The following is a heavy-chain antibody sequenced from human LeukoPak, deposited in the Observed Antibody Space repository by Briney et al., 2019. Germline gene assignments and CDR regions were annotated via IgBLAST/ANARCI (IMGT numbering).Heavy chain of an antibody. D-gene: IGHD5-18*01. J-gene: IGHJ4*02. CDR3: ARALLDTAMVDY. CDR2: IYYSGST. Sequence: PSETLSLTCTVSGGSISSYYWSWIRQPPGKGLEWIGYIYYSGSTNYNPSLKSRVTISVDTSKNQFSLKLSSVTAADTAVYYCARALLDTAMVDYWGQGTLVTVSS. V-gene: IGHV4-59*08. CDR1: GGSISSYY.